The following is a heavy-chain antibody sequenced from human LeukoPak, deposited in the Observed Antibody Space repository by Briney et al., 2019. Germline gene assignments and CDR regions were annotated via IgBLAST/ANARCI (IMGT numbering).Heavy chain of an antibody. V-gene: IGHV3-7*01. CDR2: ISKDETTK. CDR3: ARLLGMVTTFDY. J-gene: IGHJ4*02. Sequence: GGSLRVSCAGCGFSFSGYLLSWVCQAPGKGLEWVATISKDETTKWYDDSVRGRFTISRDNAKNSLYLEMTSLRAEDTAVYYCARLLGMVTTFDYWGQGTLVTVSS. CDR1: GFSFSGYL. D-gene: IGHD4-23*01.